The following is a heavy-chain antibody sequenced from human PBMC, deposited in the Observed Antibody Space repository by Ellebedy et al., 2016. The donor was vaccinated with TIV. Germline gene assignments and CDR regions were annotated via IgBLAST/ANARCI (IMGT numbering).Heavy chain of an antibody. V-gene: IGHV3-23*01. CDR3: AKVYDISSFDWYFDV. CDR1: GFTFSSYA. CDR2: FNGRGGDT. D-gene: IGHD6-6*01. Sequence: PGGSLRLSCAASGFTFSSYAMRWVRQGPGKGLEWVSYFNGRGGDTYYADSVKGRFTISRDNSKNTLYLQMSSLRAEDTAVYYCAKVYDISSFDWYFDVWGRGTLVTVSS. J-gene: IGHJ2*01.